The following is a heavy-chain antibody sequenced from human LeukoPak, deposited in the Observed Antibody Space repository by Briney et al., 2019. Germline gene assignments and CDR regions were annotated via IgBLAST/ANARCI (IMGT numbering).Heavy chain of an antibody. J-gene: IGHJ4*02. CDR3: AKGFDYYGSGSYYYELDY. CDR2: FDPEDGET. Sequence: ASVKVSCKVSGYTLTELSMHWVRQAPGKGLEWMGGFDPEDGETIYAQKFQGRVTMTEDTSTDTAYMELSSLRAEDTAVYYCAKGFDYYGSGSYYYELDYWGQGTLVTASS. CDR1: GYTLTELS. D-gene: IGHD3-10*01. V-gene: IGHV1-24*01.